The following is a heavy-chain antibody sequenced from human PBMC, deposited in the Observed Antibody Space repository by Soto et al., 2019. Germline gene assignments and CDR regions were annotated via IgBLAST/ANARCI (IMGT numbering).Heavy chain of an antibody. Sequence: SETLSLTCTVSGGSISPYYWSWIRQPPGKGLEWIGYIYYSGSTYYNPSLKSRVTISVDTSKNQFSLKLSSVTAADTAVYYCARDTWWLRGIDYWGQGTLVTVSS. CDR1: GGSISPYY. CDR2: IYYSGST. CDR3: ARDTWWLRGIDY. J-gene: IGHJ4*02. V-gene: IGHV4-30-4*08. D-gene: IGHD5-12*01.